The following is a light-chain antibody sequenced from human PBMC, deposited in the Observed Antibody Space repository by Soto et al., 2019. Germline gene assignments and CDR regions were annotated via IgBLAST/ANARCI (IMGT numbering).Light chain of an antibody. CDR2: DVS. V-gene: IGLV2-14*01. CDR3: SSYTSSSKV. J-gene: IGLJ2*01. CDR1: SSDVGGYNY. Sequence: QSALTQPASVSGSPGQSITISCTGTSSDVGGYNYVSWYQQHPGKAPKLMIYDVSNRPSGVSNRFSGSKSGNTDSLTISGLQSEDEADYYCSSYTSSSKVFGGGTKVTVL.